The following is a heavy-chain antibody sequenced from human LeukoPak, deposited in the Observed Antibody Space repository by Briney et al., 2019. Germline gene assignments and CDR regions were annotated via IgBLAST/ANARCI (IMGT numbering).Heavy chain of an antibody. CDR1: GFTVSSNY. CDR2: IYSGGGT. Sequence: GGSLRLSCAASGFTVSSNYMSWVRQAPGKGLEWVSVIYSGGGTYYADSVKGRFTISRDNSKNTLYLQMNSLRAEDTAVYYCARGTTGTTPDDAFDIWGQGTMVTVSS. V-gene: IGHV3-53*01. D-gene: IGHD1-1*01. CDR3: ARGTTGTTPDDAFDI. J-gene: IGHJ3*02.